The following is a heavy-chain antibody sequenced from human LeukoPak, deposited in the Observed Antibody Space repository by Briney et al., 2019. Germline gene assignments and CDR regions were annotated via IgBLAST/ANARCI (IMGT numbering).Heavy chain of an antibody. Sequence: SETLSLTCAVYGGSFSGYYWSWIRQPPGKGLEWIGEINHSGSTNYNPSLKSRVTISVDTSKNQFSLKLSSVTAADTAVYYCARARRADGSGSYSSWGQGTLVTVSS. V-gene: IGHV4-34*01. CDR2: INHSGST. J-gene: IGHJ4*02. CDR3: ARARRADGSGSYSS. CDR1: GGSFSGYY. D-gene: IGHD3-10*01.